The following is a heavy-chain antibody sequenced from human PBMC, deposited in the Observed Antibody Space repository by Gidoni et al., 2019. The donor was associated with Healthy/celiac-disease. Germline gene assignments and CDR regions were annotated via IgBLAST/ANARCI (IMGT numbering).Heavy chain of an antibody. J-gene: IGHJ4*02. CDR1: GFTFSSYG. V-gene: IGHV3-33*01. Sequence: QVQLVESGGGVVQPGRSLRLSCAASGFTFSSYGMHWVRQAPGKGLERVAVIWYDGSNKYYADSVKGRFTISRDNSKNTLYLQMNSLRAEDTAVYYCARGSGDYVPLVDYWGQGTLVTVSS. CDR3: ARGSGDYVPLVDY. D-gene: IGHD2-21*02. CDR2: IWYDGSNK.